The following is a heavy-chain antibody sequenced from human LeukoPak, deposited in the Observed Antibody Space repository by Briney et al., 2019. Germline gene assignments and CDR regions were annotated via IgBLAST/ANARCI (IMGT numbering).Heavy chain of an antibody. V-gene: IGHV3-23*01. J-gene: IGHJ4*02. CDR1: GFTFSSYA. CDR3: ARVPANYGGNSRFDY. CDR2: ISGSGGST. D-gene: IGHD4-23*01. Sequence: GGSLRLSCAASGFTFSSYAMSWVRQAPGKGLQWVSAISGSGGSTYYADSVKGRFTISRDNSKNTLYPHMNSLRAEDTAVYYCARVPANYGGNSRFDYWGQGTLVTVSS.